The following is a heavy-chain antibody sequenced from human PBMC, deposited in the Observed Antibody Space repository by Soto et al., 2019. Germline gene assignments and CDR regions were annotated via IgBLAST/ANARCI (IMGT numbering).Heavy chain of an antibody. Sequence: ESLKISCKGSGYSFTSYWIGWVRQMPGKGLEWMGIIYPGDSDTRYSPSFQGQVTISADKSISTAYLQWSSLKASDTAMYYCARLRVVVTAKNGMDVWGPGTTVTVSS. J-gene: IGHJ6*02. CDR3: ARLRVVVTAKNGMDV. V-gene: IGHV5-51*01. CDR1: GYSFTSYW. CDR2: IYPGDSDT. D-gene: IGHD2-21*02.